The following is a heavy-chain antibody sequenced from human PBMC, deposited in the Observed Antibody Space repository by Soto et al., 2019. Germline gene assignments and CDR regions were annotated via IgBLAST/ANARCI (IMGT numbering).Heavy chain of an antibody. CDR2: IYWDDYK. J-gene: IGHJ4*02. CDR3: ARLTDLYIEFDY. V-gene: IGHV2-5*02. Sequence: SGPTLVNPTQTLTLTCTFSGFSLTTSEVGVGWIRQPPGKALECLALIYWDDYKRFSPALKSRLTITKDTSKNQVVLTMTNMEPSDTATYYCARLTDLYIEFDYWGQGTLVTVSS. CDR1: GFSLTTSEVG. D-gene: IGHD1-1*01.